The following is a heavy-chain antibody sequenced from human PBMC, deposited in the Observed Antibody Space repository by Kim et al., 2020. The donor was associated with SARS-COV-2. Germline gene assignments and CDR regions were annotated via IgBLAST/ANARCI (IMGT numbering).Heavy chain of an antibody. J-gene: IGHJ2*01. CDR3: VRLPHATRVLSPFDL. V-gene: IGHV4-39*01. CDR2: LFYTANS. D-gene: IGHD3-10*01. CDR1: GDSIIRYHYY. Sequence: SETLSLTCTVSGDSIIRYHYYWGWLRQSPGKGLEWLGTLFYTANSNNTLSRQSRVFMSVATTQNQFSLDLNSVTAADTAVYYCVRLPHATRVLSPFDLWG.